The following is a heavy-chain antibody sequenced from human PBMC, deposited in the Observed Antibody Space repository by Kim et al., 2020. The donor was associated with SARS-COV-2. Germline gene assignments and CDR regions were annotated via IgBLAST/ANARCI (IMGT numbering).Heavy chain of an antibody. CDR2: INHSGST. V-gene: IGHV4-34*01. CDR1: GGSFSGYY. D-gene: IGHD3-10*01. Sequence: SETLSLTCAVYGGSFSGYYWSWIRQPPGKGLEWIGEINHSGSTNYNPSLKSRVTISVDTSKNQFSLKLSSVTAADTAVYYCAATPHYYGSSYPDYWGQGT. J-gene: IGHJ4*02. CDR3: AATPHYYGSSYPDY.